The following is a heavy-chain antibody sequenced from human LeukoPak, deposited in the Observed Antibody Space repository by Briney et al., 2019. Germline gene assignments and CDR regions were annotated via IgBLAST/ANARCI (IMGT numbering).Heavy chain of an antibody. Sequence: GGSLRLSCAASGFTFSSYAMSWVRQAPGKGLEWVSAISGSGGSTYYADSVKGRFTIPRDNSKNTLYLQMNSLRAEDTAVYYCASWARQQLVRDYWGQGTLVTVSS. D-gene: IGHD6-13*01. V-gene: IGHV3-23*01. CDR3: ASWARQQLVRDY. J-gene: IGHJ4*02. CDR1: GFTFSSYA. CDR2: ISGSGGST.